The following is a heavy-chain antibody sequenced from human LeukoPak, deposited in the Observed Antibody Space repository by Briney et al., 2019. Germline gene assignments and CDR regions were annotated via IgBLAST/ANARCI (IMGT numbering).Heavy chain of an antibody. Sequence: SETLSLTCAVYGGSFSGYYWSWIRQPPGKGLEWIGEINHSGSTNYNPSLKSRVTITVDTSKNQFSLKLSSVPAADTAVYYCARGRRVRGVIINYYYYMDVWGKGTTVTVSS. CDR3: ARGRRVRGVIINYYYYMDV. J-gene: IGHJ6*03. CDR2: INHSGST. V-gene: IGHV4-34*01. CDR1: GGSFSGYY. D-gene: IGHD3-10*01.